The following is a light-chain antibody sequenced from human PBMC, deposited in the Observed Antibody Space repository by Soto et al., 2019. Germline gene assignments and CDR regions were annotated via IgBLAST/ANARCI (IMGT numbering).Light chain of an antibody. Sequence: EIVLTQSPATLSLSPGERATLSCRDSLSVSNYLAWYQQKPGQAPRLLIYDASNRATGIPARFSGSGSGTDFTLTISSLEPEDFAVYYCQQRSNWPWTFGQGTKVEIK. CDR3: QQRSNWPWT. CDR2: DAS. J-gene: IGKJ1*01. CDR1: LSVSNY. V-gene: IGKV3-11*01.